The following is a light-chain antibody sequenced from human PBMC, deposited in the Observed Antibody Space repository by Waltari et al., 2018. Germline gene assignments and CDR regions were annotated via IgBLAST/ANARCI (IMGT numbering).Light chain of an antibody. CDR3: ISYTSGTTDWV. V-gene: IGLV2-14*03. CDR1: SRDIGGYNY. Sequence: HSALTQPASVSGSPGQSITISCSGTSRDIGGYNYVSWYQQHPGKAPTLLIYVVTKCPSGVSTRFSGSKSGNTASLTISGLQAEDEAVYFCISYTSGTTDWVFGGGTKLTVL. CDR2: VVT. J-gene: IGLJ3*02.